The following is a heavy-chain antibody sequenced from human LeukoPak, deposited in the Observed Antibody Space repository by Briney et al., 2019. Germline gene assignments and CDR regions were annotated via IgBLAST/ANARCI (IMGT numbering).Heavy chain of an antibody. CDR3: ARAPSYGSGSYSFDY. J-gene: IGHJ4*02. D-gene: IGHD3-10*01. V-gene: IGHV4-39*07. CDR1: GASISSSSYY. CDR2: IYYSGST. Sequence: SETLSLTCTVSGASISSSSYYWGWIRQPPGKGLEWIGSIYYSGSTYYNPSLKSRVTISVDTSKNQFSLKLSSVTAADTAVYYCARAPSYGSGSYSFDYWGQGTLVTVSS.